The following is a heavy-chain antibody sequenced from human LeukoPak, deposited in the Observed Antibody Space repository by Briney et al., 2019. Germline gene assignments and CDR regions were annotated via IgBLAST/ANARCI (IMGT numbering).Heavy chain of an antibody. CDR1: GGTFSSYA. CDR3: ARNPIAVAGYYYYYYMDV. D-gene: IGHD6-19*01. J-gene: IGHJ6*03. CDR2: IIPIFGTA. Sequence: SVKVSCKASGGTFSSYAISWVRQAPGQGLEWMGGIIPIFGTANYAQKFQGRVTITADESTSTAYMELSSLRSEDTAVYYCARNPIAVAGYYYYYYMDVWGKGTTVTISS. V-gene: IGHV1-69*13.